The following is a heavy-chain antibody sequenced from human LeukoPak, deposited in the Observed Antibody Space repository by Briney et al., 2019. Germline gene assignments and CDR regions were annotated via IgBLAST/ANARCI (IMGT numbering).Heavy chain of an antibody. CDR1: GYTFTGYY. J-gene: IGHJ5*02. CDR2: TNPNSGGT. Sequence: ASVKVSCNASGYTFTGYYMHWVRQAPGQGLELMGWTNPNSGGTNYDQKYQGRGTMTRDTAISTAYMVLSRLSTDDTAVYYCARDMDSSGQGVDPWGQGTLVTGSS. CDR3: ARDMDSSGQGVDP. V-gene: IGHV1-2*02. D-gene: IGHD3-22*01.